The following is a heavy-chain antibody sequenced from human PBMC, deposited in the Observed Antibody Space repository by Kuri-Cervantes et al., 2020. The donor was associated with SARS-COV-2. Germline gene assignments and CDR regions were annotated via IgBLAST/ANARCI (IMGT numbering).Heavy chain of an antibody. CDR1: GGSISSSSDY. Sequence: SQTLSPTCTVSGGSISSSSDYWGWIRQPPGNGLEWIGRIYYSGSTYYNPSPESRVTISVATSKNPFSLKLSSVTAEHTAVYYCARRILVFGVGGAFLSWFDPWGQGTLVTVSS. D-gene: IGHD3-3*01. V-gene: IGHV4-39*01. J-gene: IGHJ5*02. CDR3: ARRILVFGVGGAFLSWFDP. CDR2: IYYSGST.